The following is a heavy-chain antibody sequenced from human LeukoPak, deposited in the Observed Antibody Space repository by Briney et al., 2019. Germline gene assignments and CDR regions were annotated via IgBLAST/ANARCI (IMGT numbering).Heavy chain of an antibody. V-gene: IGHV3-11*01. D-gene: IGHD3-22*01. Sequence: GGSLRLSCAASGFTFSDYYMSWIRQAPGKGLELVSYISSSGSTIYYADSVKGLFTISRDNAKNSLYLQMNSLRAEDTAVYYCARVIVGNPDAFDIWGQGTMVTVSS. CDR1: GFTFSDYY. J-gene: IGHJ3*02. CDR2: ISSSGSTI. CDR3: ARVIVGNPDAFDI.